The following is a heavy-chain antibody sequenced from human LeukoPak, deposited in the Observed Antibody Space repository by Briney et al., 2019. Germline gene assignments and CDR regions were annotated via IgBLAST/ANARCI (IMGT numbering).Heavy chain of an antibody. D-gene: IGHD6-6*01. Sequence: GGPLRLSCAASGFTVSSNYMSWVRQAPGKGLEWVSVIYSGGSTYYADSVKGRFTISRDNAKNSLYLQMNSLRAEDTAVYYCARSYSSSRGTFDYWGQGTLVTVSS. CDR2: IYSGGST. CDR1: GFTVSSNY. CDR3: ARSYSSSRGTFDY. J-gene: IGHJ4*02. V-gene: IGHV3-53*01.